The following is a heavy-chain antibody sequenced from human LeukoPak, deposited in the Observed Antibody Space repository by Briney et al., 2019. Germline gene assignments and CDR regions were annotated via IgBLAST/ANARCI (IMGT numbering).Heavy chain of an antibody. CDR3: ARGGIQVSGIDEFDY. CDR2: IGIRGNT. Sequence: GGSLRLSCAASGFTFIDYDMHWVRQVIGKGLEWVSAIGIRGNTHYSGSVKGRFTISRENAESSLYLQMNSLRAEDTAVYYCARGGIQVSGIDEFDYWGQGTLVTVSS. J-gene: IGHJ4*02. CDR1: GFTFIDYD. V-gene: IGHV3-13*01. D-gene: IGHD6-19*01.